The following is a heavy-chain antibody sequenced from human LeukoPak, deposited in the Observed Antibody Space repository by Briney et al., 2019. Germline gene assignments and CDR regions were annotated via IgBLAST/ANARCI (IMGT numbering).Heavy chain of an antibody. CDR3: AKNTLHLWLY. CDR2: ISSSGSYI. Sequence: GGSLRLSCAASGFTFSTYNINWVRQAPGKGLEWVSSISSSGSYIYYADSVKGRFTISRDNAKNSLYLQMNSLRAEDTAVYYCAKNTLHLWLYWGQGTLVTVSS. J-gene: IGHJ4*02. D-gene: IGHD5-18*01. CDR1: GFTFSTYN. V-gene: IGHV3-21*01.